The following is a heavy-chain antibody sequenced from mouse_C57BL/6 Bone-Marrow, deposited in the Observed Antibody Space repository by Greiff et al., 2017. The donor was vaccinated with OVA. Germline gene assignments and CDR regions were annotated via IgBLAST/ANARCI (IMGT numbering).Heavy chain of an antibody. CDR2: IDPSDSYT. Sequence: QVQLQQPGAELVKPGASVKLSCKASGYTFTSYWMQWVKQRPGQGLEWIGEIDPSDSYTNYNQKFKGKATLTVDTSSSTAYMQLSSLTSEDSAVYYCARKPPQYYGPYYFDYWGQGTTLTVSS. D-gene: IGHD1-2*01. J-gene: IGHJ2*01. CDR3: ARKPPQYYGPYYFDY. V-gene: IGHV1-50*01. CDR1: GYTFTSYW.